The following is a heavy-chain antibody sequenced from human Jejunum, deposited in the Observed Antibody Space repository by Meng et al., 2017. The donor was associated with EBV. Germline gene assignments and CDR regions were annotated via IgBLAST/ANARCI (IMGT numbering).Heavy chain of an antibody. J-gene: IGHJ4*02. CDR1: GFTFSSST. V-gene: IGHV3-23*01. CDR2: ISGNGGST. CDR3: AKLTDS. D-gene: IGHD3-16*01. Sequence: EVEGCGAWGGLVEPGGSLGLSCAASGFTFSSSTRRWVRKAPGKGLEWVSAISGNGGSTYYADSVKGRFTISRDNSKNTLCLQMNSLRADDTAVYYCAKLTDSWGQGTLVTVSS.